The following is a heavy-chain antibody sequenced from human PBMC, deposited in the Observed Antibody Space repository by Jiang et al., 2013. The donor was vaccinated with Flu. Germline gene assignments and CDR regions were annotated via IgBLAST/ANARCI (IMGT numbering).Heavy chain of an antibody. J-gene: IGHJ5*02. CDR3: AREVVVVARDWFDP. V-gene: IGHV4-39*07. CDR1: GGSISSSSFY. D-gene: IGHD2-15*01. CDR2: IYYSGST. Sequence: LLKPSETLSLTCTVSGGSISSSSFYWGWIRQPPGKGLEWIGSIYYSGSTYYNPSLKSRVTISVDTSKNQFSLKLSSVTAADTAVYYCAREVVVVARDWFDPWGQGTLVTVSS.